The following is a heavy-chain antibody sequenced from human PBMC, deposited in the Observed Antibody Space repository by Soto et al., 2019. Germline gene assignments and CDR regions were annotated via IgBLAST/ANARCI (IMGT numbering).Heavy chain of an antibody. CDR1: GGTFSSYA. Sequence: QVQLVQSVAEVKKPGSSVKVSCKASGGTFSSYAISWVRQAPGQGLEWMGGIIPIFGTANYAQKFQGRVTITADESTSTAYMELRSLRSEDTAVYYCARAQGYSGYDGLSNWGQGTLVTVSS. V-gene: IGHV1-69*12. CDR3: ARAQGYSGYDGLSN. D-gene: IGHD5-12*01. CDR2: IIPIFGTA. J-gene: IGHJ4*02.